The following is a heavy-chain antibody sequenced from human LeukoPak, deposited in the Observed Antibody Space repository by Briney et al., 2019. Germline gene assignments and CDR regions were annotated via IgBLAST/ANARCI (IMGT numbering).Heavy chain of an antibody. V-gene: IGHV3-23*01. D-gene: IGHD2-15*01. Sequence: GGSLRLSCAASGFTSSSYAMSWVRQAPGKGLEWVSAISGSGGSTYYADSVKGRFTISRDNSKNTLYLQMNSLRAEDTAVYYCAKGIAPSYYYFDYWGQGTLVTVSS. CDR1: GFTSSSYA. CDR2: ISGSGGST. J-gene: IGHJ4*02. CDR3: AKGIAPSYYYFDY.